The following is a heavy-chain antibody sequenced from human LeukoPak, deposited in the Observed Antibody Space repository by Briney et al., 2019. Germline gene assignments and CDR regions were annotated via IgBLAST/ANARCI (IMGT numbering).Heavy chain of an antibody. V-gene: IGHV3-30*02. CDR3: ARPLVLRVPYYFDY. CDR1: GFTFSSYG. CDR2: IRYDGNNK. J-gene: IGHJ4*02. Sequence: GGSLRLSCAASGFTFSSYGMHWVRQAPGKGLEWVAFIRYDGNNKYYADSVKGRFTISRDNSKNTLYLQMNSLRAEDTAVYYCARPLVLRVPYYFDYWGQGTLVTVSS. D-gene: IGHD3-10*01.